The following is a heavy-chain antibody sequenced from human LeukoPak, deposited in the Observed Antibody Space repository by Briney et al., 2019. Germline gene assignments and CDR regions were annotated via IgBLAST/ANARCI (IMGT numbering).Heavy chain of an antibody. J-gene: IGHJ4*02. CDR3: ARDAIVRDYSNSDY. CDR1: GYTFTGYY. Sequence: ASVKVSCKASGYTFTGYYIHWVPQAPGQGLEWMGWINPNSGGTNYAQKFQGRVTMTRDTSISTAYMELSRLTSDDTAVYYCARDAIVRDYSNSDYWGQGTLVTVSS. D-gene: IGHD4-11*01. V-gene: IGHV1-2*02. CDR2: INPNSGGT.